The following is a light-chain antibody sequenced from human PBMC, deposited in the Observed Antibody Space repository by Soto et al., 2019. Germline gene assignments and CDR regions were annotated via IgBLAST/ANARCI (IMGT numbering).Light chain of an antibody. CDR1: SSDVGGYNY. V-gene: IGLV2-14*01. CDR3: SSYTINRTYV. Sequence: QSVLTQPASVSGSPGQSITLSCTATSSDVGGYNYVSWYQQNPGKAPKLMIYEVSNRPSGVSNRFSGSKSGNMASLTISGLQAEDEADYYCSSYTINRTYVFGTGTKSPS. J-gene: IGLJ1*01. CDR2: EVS.